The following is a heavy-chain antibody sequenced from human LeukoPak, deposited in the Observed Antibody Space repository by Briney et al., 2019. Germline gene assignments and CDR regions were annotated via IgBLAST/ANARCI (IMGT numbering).Heavy chain of an antibody. CDR1: GFTFTNSA. D-gene: IGHD3-9*01. CDR2: IVVCSGNT. Sequence: SVKVSCKASGFTFTNSAMQWVRQARGQRLEWIGWIVVCSGNTNYAQKFQERVTITRDMSTSTAYMELSSLRSEDTAVYYCTADRRVYYDILTVLPHWYFDLWGRGTLVTVSS. J-gene: IGHJ2*01. CDR3: TADRRVYYDILTVLPHWYFDL. V-gene: IGHV1-58*02.